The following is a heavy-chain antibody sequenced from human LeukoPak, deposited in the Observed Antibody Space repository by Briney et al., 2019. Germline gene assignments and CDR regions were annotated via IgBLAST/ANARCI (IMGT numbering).Heavy chain of an antibody. J-gene: IGHJ6*02. CDR1: GFTFSSYA. D-gene: IGHD3-9*01. CDR2: ISYDGSNK. Sequence: GRSLRLSCAASGFTFSSYAMHWVRQAPGKGLKWVAVISYDGSNKYYADSVKGRFTISRDNSKNTLYLQMNSLRAEDTAVYYCARGGDILTGYSHTQYGMDVWGQGTTVTVSS. V-gene: IGHV3-30*04. CDR3: ARGGDILTGYSHTQYGMDV.